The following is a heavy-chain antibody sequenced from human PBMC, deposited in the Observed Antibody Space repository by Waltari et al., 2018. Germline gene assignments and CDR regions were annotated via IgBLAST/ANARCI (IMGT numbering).Heavy chain of an antibody. Sequence: QVQLVQSGAEVKRPGSSVKVSCKASGASGGTFTNYAISWVRQAPGQGLEWMGGIIPIFGTANPAERFQGRVTITTDESTSTAYLELSSLRSEDTAVYFCAREDYGSGTSDPYYWGQGALVTVSS. J-gene: IGHJ4*02. CDR2: IIPIFGTA. V-gene: IGHV1-69*05. CDR1: GASGGTFTNYA. CDR3: AREDYGSGTSDPYY. D-gene: IGHD3-10*01.